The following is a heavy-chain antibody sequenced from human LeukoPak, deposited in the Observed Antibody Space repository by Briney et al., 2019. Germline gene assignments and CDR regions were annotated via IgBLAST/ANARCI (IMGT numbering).Heavy chain of an antibody. Sequence: SETLSLTCTVSGGSISSGSYYWSWIRQPAGKGLEWIGRIYTSGSTNYNPSLKSRVTISVDTSKNQFSLKLSSVTAADTAVYYCARSSCSSTSCKGWFDPWGQGTLVTVSS. V-gene: IGHV4-61*02. CDR2: IYTSGST. CDR3: ARSSCSSTSCKGWFDP. J-gene: IGHJ5*02. CDR1: GGSISSGSYY. D-gene: IGHD2-2*01.